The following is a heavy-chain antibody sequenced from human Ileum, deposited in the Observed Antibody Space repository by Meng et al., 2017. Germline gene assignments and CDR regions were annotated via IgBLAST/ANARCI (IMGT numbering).Heavy chain of an antibody. CDR2: IHPDGSER. D-gene: IGHD1-20*01. V-gene: IGHV3-7*01. J-gene: IGHJ4*02. CDR3: TKDLNWRTY. Sequence: GGSLRLSCAVSGFTFKSNWMSWVRQAPGKGPEWVASIHPDGSERNYVDSVKDRFTISRDNPTSSLFLQMNSLRAEDTAVYYCTKDLNWRTYWGQGTLVTVSS. CDR1: GFTFKSNW.